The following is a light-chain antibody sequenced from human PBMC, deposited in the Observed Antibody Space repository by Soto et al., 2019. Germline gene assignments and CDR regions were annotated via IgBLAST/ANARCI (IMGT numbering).Light chain of an antibody. V-gene: IGKV3-11*01. CDR1: QSVSSY. CDR3: QQRSNWPIT. Sequence: EIVLTQSPATLSLSPGERATLSCRTSQSVSSYVAWYQQKPGRAPRLLIYDASSRATGIPARFIGSGSGTDFTLTISSLEPEDFAVYYCQQRSNWPITFGQGTRLEIK. J-gene: IGKJ5*01. CDR2: DAS.